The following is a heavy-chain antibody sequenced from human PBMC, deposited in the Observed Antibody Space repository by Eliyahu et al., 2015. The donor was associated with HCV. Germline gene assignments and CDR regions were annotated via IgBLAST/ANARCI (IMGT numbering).Heavy chain of an antibody. Sequence: QVQLVESGGGVVQPGRSLRLSCAASGFTFSSYGIHWVRQAPGKGLEWVAVIWYDGSNKYYADSVKGRFTISRDNSKNTLYLQMNSLRAEDTAVYYCARTDYGDLEGFDYWGQGTLVTVSS. D-gene: IGHD4-17*01. CDR2: IWYDGSNK. CDR3: ARTDYGDLEGFDY. V-gene: IGHV3-33*01. CDR1: GFTFSSYG. J-gene: IGHJ4*02.